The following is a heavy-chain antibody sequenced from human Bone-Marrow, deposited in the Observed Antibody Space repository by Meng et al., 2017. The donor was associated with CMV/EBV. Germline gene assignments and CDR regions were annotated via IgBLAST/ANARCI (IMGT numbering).Heavy chain of an antibody. CDR1: GFTFSSYW. V-gene: IGHV3-74*01. D-gene: IGHD3-16*01. J-gene: IGHJ4*02. CDR3: AREGEGTDY. CDR2: INSDGSST. Sequence: GESLKISCAASGFTFSSYWMHWVRQAPGKGLVWVSRINSDGSSTSYADSVKGRFTISRDNAKNSLYLQMNSLRAEDTALYHCAREGEGTDYWGQGTLVTVSS.